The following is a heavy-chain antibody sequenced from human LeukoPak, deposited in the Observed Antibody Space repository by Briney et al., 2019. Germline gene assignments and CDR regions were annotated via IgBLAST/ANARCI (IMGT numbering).Heavy chain of an antibody. V-gene: IGHV1-18*01. J-gene: IGHJ4*02. Sequence: GASVKVSCKASGYTFTSYGISWVRQAPGQGLEWMGWISAYNGNTNYAQKLQGRVTITTDTSTSTAYMELRNLRSDDTAVYYCARDSSRYDLTYFDYWGQGTLVPVSS. D-gene: IGHD1-1*01. CDR2: ISAYNGNT. CDR1: GYTFTSYG. CDR3: ARDSSRYDLTYFDY.